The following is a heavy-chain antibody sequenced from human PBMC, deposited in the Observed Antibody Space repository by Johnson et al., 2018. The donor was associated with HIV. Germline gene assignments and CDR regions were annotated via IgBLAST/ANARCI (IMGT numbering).Heavy chain of an antibody. CDR1: GFTFDDYA. CDR3: AKDCSISSWSPGCPFDI. J-gene: IGHJ3*02. Sequence: VQLVESGGGLVQPGRSLRLSCAASGFTFDDYAMHWVRQAPGKGLEWVSGISWNSGSIGYAASVKGRFTISRDNAKNSLYLQMNILRAEDTALYYCAKDCSISSWSPGCPFDIWGQGTMVTVSS. CDR2: ISWNSGSI. V-gene: IGHV3-9*01. D-gene: IGHD6-13*01.